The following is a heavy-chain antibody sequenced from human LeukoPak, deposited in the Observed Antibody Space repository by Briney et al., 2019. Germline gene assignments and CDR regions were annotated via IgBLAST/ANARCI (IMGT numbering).Heavy chain of an antibody. CDR3: VRSAFLTTEFYFDY. Sequence: GGSLRLSCAASGFPFSTYWMYWVRQAPGKGLVWVSRIRPDGSSTTYADSVKGRFTISRDNAKNTLYLQMNSLRAEDTAVYYCVRSAFLTTEFYFDYWGHGTLVTVSS. D-gene: IGHD4-11*01. J-gene: IGHJ4*01. CDR1: GFPFSTYW. V-gene: IGHV3-74*01. CDR2: IRPDGSST.